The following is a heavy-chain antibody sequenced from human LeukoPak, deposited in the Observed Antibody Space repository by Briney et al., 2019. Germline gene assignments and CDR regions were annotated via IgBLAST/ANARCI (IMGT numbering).Heavy chain of an antibody. CDR3: ARTYYYDSSGYYYRHLDY. D-gene: IGHD3-22*01. CDR1: GYTFTSYG. J-gene: IGHJ4*02. V-gene: IGHV1-18*01. CDR2: ISAYNGNT. Sequence: GASVKVSCKASGYTFTSYGISWVRQAPGQGLEWMGWISAYNGNTNYAQKLQGRVTMTTDTSTSTAYMELRSLRSDDTAVYYCARTYYYDSSGYYYRHLDYWGQGTLVTVSS.